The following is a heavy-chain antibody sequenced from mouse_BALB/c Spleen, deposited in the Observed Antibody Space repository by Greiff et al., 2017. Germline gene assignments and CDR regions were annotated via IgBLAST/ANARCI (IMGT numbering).Heavy chain of an antibody. J-gene: IGHJ3*01. Sequence: EVQGVESGGGLVQPGGSMKLSCVASGFTFSNYWMNWVRQSPEKGLEWVAEIRLKSNNYATHYAESVKGRFTISRDDSKSSVYLQMNNLRAEDTGIYYCTRNGYYVSPYWGQGTLVTVSA. V-gene: IGHV6-6*02. CDR1: GFTFSNYW. D-gene: IGHD2-3*01. CDR3: TRNGYYVSPY. CDR2: IRLKSNNYAT.